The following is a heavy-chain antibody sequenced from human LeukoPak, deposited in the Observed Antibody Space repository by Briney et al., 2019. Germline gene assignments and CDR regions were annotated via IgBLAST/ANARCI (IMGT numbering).Heavy chain of an antibody. J-gene: IGHJ6*03. CDR2: ISTSTGDT. D-gene: IGHD2-15*01. CDR3: ATRVAVSHYYYYYMDV. V-gene: IGHV1-18*01. CDR1: GYSFILYG. Sequence: ASVKVSCKTSGYSFILYGISWVRQAPGQGPEWMGWISTSTGDTKYTQKFQGRVTLTTDTSTSTAYMELSSLRSEDTAVYYCATRVAVSHYYYYYMDVWGKGTTVTVSS.